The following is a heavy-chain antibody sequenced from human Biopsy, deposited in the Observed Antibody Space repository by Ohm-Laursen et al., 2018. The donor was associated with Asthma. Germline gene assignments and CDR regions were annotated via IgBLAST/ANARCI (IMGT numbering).Heavy chain of an antibody. J-gene: IGHJ4*02. D-gene: IGHD2-21*01. V-gene: IGHV4-59*01. CDR1: GGSISSDY. Sequence: GTLSLTCTVSGGSISSDYWSWIRQPPGKGLEWIGHIYYSGTTKYHPSLKSRVTISVDTSKNQFSLKLRSVTAADAAVYYCARGIARETGLFDLFDYWGQGTLVTVSS. CDR2: IYYSGTT. CDR3: ARGIARETGLFDLFDY.